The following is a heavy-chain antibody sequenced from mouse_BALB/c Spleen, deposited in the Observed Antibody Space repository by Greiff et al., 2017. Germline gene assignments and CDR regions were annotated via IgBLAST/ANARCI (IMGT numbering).Heavy chain of an antibody. J-gene: IGHJ1*01. CDR2: IRLKSNNYAT. Sequence: EVKLVESGGGLVQPGGSMKLSCVASGFTFSNYWMNWVRQSPEKGLEWVAEIRLKSNNYATHYAESVKGRFTISRDDSKSSVYLQMNNLRAEDTGIYYCTIYDGYWYFDVWGAGTTVTVSS. CDR1: GFTFSNYW. CDR3: TIYDGYWYFDV. D-gene: IGHD2-3*01. V-gene: IGHV6-6*02.